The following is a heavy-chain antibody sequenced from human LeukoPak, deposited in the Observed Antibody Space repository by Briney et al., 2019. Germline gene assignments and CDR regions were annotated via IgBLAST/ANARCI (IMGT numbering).Heavy chain of an antibody. V-gene: IGHV4-61*02. CDR2: IYTSGST. D-gene: IGHD3-3*01. J-gene: IGHJ4*02. CDR1: GGSISSGSYY. CDR3: ARGSPVGFWSGYYPPYYFDY. Sequence: PSETLSLTCTVSGGSISSGSYYWSWIRQPAGKGLEWIGRIYTSGSTNYNPSLKSRVTISVDTSKNQFSLKLSSVTAADTAVYYCARGSPVGFWSGYYPPYYFDYWGQGTLVTVSS.